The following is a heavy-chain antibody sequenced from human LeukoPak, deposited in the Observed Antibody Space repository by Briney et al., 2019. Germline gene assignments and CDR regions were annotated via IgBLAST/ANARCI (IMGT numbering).Heavy chain of an antibody. V-gene: IGHV4-38-2*02. J-gene: IGHJ4*02. CDR2: IYHSEST. CDR1: GNSISSGDNY. D-gene: IGHD4/OR15-4a*01. CDR3: ARVQYGRGAVYFFDY. Sequence: SETLSLTCTVSGNSISSGDNYWSWIRQPAGKGLEWIGSIYHSESTYYNPSLKSRVTISVDTSKNQFSLKLSSVTAADTAVYYCARVQYGRGAVYFFDYWGQGTLVTVSS.